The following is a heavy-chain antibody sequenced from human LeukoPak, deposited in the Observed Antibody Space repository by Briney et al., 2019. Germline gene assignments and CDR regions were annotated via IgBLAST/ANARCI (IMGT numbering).Heavy chain of an antibody. J-gene: IGHJ3*02. CDR1: GQSLTGYY. D-gene: IGHD3-22*01. V-gene: IGHV1-2*06. Sequence: GASVTVSCTASGQSLTGYYMHWVRQAPGQGLEWMGRINPNSGGTNHAQKFQGRVTMTRDTSISTAYMELSRLRSDDTAVCYCARGSDYYDSSGYIWGQGTMVTVSS. CDR3: ARGSDYYDSSGYI. CDR2: INPNSGGT.